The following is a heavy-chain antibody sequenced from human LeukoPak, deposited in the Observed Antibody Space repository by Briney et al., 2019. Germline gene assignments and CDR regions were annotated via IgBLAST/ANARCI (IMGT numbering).Heavy chain of an antibody. CDR3: SSGGRNNGYDFDC. Sequence: GGPLRLFCAACGFPFSSYWMHWVRQAPGKGRVWVSRINSGGSSITYADSVKRRFTISRDNAKNTVYLQMNSLRLEHTAVYYCSSGGRNNGYDFDCWGQGTLVTVSS. V-gene: IGHV3-74*03. CDR1: GFPFSSYW. D-gene: IGHD5-12*01. J-gene: IGHJ4*02. CDR2: INSGGSSI.